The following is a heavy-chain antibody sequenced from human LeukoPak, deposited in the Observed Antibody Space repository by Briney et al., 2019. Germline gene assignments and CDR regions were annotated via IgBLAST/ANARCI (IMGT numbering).Heavy chain of an antibody. CDR2: IWYDGSNK. Sequence: GGSLRLSCTASGFTFSSHGMHWVRQAPDKGLEWVAVIWYDGSNKYYADSVKGRFTISRDNSKNTLYLQMNSLRAEDTAVYYCARDGCSGGSCWGRYYYYGMDVWGQGTTVTVSS. V-gene: IGHV3-33*08. CDR1: GFTFSSHG. J-gene: IGHJ6*02. CDR3: ARDGCSGGSCWGRYYYYGMDV. D-gene: IGHD2-15*01.